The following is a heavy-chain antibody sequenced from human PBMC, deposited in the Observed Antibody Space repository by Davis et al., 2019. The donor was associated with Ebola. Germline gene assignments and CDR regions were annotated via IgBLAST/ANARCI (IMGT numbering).Heavy chain of an antibody. CDR2: ISAYNGNT. CDR3: ARGDCSGGSCYSPDY. J-gene: IGHJ4*02. D-gene: IGHD2-15*01. CDR1: GYTFTSYG. Sequence: AASVKVSCKASGYTFTSYGISWVRQAPGQGLEWMGWISAYNGNTNYAQKLQGRVTMTTDTSTSTAYMELRSLRSDDTAVYYCARGDCSGGSCYSPDYWGQGTLVTVSS. V-gene: IGHV1-18*04.